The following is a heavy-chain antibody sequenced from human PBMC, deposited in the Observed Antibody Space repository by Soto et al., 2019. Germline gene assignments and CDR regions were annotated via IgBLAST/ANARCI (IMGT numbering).Heavy chain of an antibody. D-gene: IGHD2-2*02. CDR3: ARIMRDAVGGPDAIYYSDP. CDR1: GFSLSNPKMG. J-gene: IGHJ5*02. V-gene: IGHV2-26*01. Sequence: SGPTLVNPTDTLTLTCTVSGFSLSNPKMGVSWIRQPPGKAPEWLAHIFSDDEYSYSTSLKSRLIISKDTSKSQVVLTMTNMDPVDSATFYCARIMRDAVGGPDAIYYSDPRGQVTQVTTSS. CDR2: IFSDDEY.